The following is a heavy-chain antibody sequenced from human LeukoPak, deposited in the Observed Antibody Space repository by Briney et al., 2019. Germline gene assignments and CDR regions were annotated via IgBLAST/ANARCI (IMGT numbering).Heavy chain of an antibody. D-gene: IGHD3-10*01. J-gene: IGHJ5*02. CDR1: GYTFTSYD. Sequence: RASVKVSCKASGYTFTSYDINWVRQATGQGLEWMGWMNPNSGNTGYAQKFQGRVTMTRDTSTSTVYMELSSLRSEDTAVYYCARGGYGSGSPLDPWGQGTLVTVSS. CDR3: ARGGYGSGSPLDP. CDR2: MNPNSGNT. V-gene: IGHV1-8*01.